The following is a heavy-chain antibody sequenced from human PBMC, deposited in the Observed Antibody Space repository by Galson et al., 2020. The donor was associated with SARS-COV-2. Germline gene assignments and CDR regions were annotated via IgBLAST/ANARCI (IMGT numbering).Heavy chain of an antibody. CDR3: ATSSAYCGGDCYSNWFDP. J-gene: IGHJ5*02. CDR2: FDPEDGET. V-gene: IGHV1-24*01. Sequence: GESLKISCKVSGYTLTELSMHWVRQAPGKGLEWMGGFDPEDGETIYAQKFQGRVTMTEDTSTDTAYMELSSLRSEDTAVYYCATSSAYCGGDCYSNWFDPWGQGTLVTVSS. CDR1: GYTLTELS. D-gene: IGHD2-21*01.